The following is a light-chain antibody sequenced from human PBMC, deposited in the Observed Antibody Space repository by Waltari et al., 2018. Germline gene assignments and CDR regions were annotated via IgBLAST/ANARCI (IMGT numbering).Light chain of an antibody. J-gene: IGLJ3*02. V-gene: IGLV3-25*03. CDR1: ASPKQF. Sequence: SYELTQPPSVSVSPGHTARITCSGDASPKQFVHWYQQKPGQAPVMLIYKVNERPSGIPERFSGSSSGKTVTLTISEVQAEDEADYYCQSADTTSVMFCGGTKVTVL. CDR2: KVN. CDR3: QSADTTSVM.